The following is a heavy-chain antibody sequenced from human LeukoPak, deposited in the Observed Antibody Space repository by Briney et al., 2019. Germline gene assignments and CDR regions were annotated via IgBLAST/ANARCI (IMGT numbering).Heavy chain of an antibody. Sequence: SVKVSCKASGYTFTSYDINWVRQATGQGLEWMGGIIPIFGTANYAQKFQGRVTITADESTSTAYMELSSLRSEDTAVYYCARGTYYDFWTFGYFDYWGQGTLVTVSS. CDR3: ARGTYYDFWTFGYFDY. J-gene: IGHJ4*02. D-gene: IGHD3-3*01. CDR2: IIPIFGTA. CDR1: GYTFTSYD. V-gene: IGHV1-69*13.